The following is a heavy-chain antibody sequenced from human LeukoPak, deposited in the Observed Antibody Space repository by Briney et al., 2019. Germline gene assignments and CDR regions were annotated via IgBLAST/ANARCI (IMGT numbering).Heavy chain of an antibody. CDR1: GGSVRSYY. CDR2: IYTSGTT. Sequence: PSETLSLTCAVSGGSVRSYYWSWIRQPAGKGLEWIGRIYTSGTTNYNPSLQSRITMSLDTSKNQFSLTLTSVTAADTAVYYCATLYTVRGADAFDIWGQGTVVTVSS. CDR3: ATLYTVRGADAFDI. J-gene: IGHJ3*02. D-gene: IGHD3-10*01. V-gene: IGHV4-4*07.